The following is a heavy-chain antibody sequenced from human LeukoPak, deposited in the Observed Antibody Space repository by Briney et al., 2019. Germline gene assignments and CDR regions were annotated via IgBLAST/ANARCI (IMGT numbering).Heavy chain of an antibody. Sequence: PGGSLRLSCAASGFTFSSYEMNWVRRAPGKGLEWVSYISSSGSTIYYADSVKGRFTISRDNAENSLYLHMNSLRAEDTAVYYCARVEPPSDYWGQGTLVTVSS. V-gene: IGHV3-48*03. D-gene: IGHD1-14*01. CDR2: ISSSGSTI. CDR3: ARVEPPSDY. J-gene: IGHJ4*02. CDR1: GFTFSSYE.